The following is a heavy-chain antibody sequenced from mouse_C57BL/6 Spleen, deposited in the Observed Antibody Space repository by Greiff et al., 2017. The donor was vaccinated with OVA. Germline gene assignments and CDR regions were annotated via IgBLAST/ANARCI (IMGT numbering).Heavy chain of an antibody. J-gene: IGHJ4*01. CDR1: GYTFTDYE. D-gene: IGHD2-4*01. V-gene: IGHV1-15*01. CDR2: IDPETGGT. Sequence: VQLVESGAELVRPGASVTLSCKASGYTFTDYEMHWVKQTPVHGLEWIGAIDPETGGTAYNQKFKGKAILTADKSSSTAYMELRSLTSEDSAVYYCTRSYDYDFYAMDYWGQGTSVTVSS. CDR3: TRSYDYDFYAMDY.